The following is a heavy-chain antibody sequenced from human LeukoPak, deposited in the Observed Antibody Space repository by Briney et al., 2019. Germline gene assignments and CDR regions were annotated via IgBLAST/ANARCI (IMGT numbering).Heavy chain of an antibody. V-gene: IGHV3-23*01. CDR1: GFTFSSYG. Sequence: GGSLRLSCAASGFTFSSYGMNWVRQAPGKGLEWVSAISSSGGNTYYADSVKGRFTISRDNSKNTLYLQMNSLRAEDTAVYYCAKARGYCSGGSCYKGAFDIWGQGTMVTVSS. CDR2: ISSSGGNT. J-gene: IGHJ3*02. D-gene: IGHD2-15*01. CDR3: AKARGYCSGGSCYKGAFDI.